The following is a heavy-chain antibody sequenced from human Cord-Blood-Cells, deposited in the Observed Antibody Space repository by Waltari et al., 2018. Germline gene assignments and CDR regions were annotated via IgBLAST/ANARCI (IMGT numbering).Heavy chain of an antibody. Sequence: QVQLVQSGAEVKKPGSSVKVSCKASGGTFSSYAISWVRQAPGQGLEWMGRIIPILGIANYAQKCQGRVTITADKSTSTAYMELSSLRSEDTAVYYCARVRVRCSSTSCYDAFDIWGQGTMVTVSS. D-gene: IGHD2-2*01. V-gene: IGHV1-69*09. CDR1: GGTFSSYA. J-gene: IGHJ3*02. CDR2: IIPILGIA. CDR3: ARVRVRCSSTSCYDAFDI.